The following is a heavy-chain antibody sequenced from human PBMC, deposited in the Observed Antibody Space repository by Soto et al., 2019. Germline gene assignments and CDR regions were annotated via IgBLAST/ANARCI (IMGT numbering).Heavy chain of an antibody. V-gene: IGHV4-34*01. Sequence: QVQLQQWGAGLLKPSETLSLTCAVYGGSFSGYSWSWIRQPPGKGLEWIGDINHSGSPNYNPSLKSRVTISVDTSKNQFSLKLSSVTAAETAVYYCARGCPRSSGGSCYRFDYWGQGTLVTVSS. D-gene: IGHD2-15*01. CDR1: GGSFSGYS. J-gene: IGHJ4*02. CDR2: INHSGSP. CDR3: ARGCPRSSGGSCYRFDY.